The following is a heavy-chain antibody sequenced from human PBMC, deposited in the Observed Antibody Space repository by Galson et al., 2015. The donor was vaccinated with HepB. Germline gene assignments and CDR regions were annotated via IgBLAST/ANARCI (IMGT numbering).Heavy chain of an antibody. D-gene: IGHD2-8*02. J-gene: IGHJ4*02. CDR1: GDSVSSNSAA. Sequence: CAISGDSVSSNSAAWNWIRQSPSRGLEWLGRTYYRSKWFNDYAVSVRGRITIKPDTSKNQFALQLNSVTPEDTAVYYCARTGGVPGARWVQGTLVTVSS. V-gene: IGHV6-1*01. CDR2: TYYRSKWFN. CDR3: ARTGGVPGAR.